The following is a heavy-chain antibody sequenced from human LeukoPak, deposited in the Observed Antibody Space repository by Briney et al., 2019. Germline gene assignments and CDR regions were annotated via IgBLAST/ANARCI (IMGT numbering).Heavy chain of an antibody. D-gene: IGHD5-12*01. CDR1: GYSISSGYY. V-gene: IGHV4-38-2*01. CDR2: IYHSGST. J-gene: IGHJ4*02. Sequence: SETLSLTCAVSGYSISSGYYWGWIRQPPGKGLEWIGSIYHSGSTYYNPSLKSRVTISVDTSKNQFSLKLSSVTAADTAVYYRASGPPVDIVATILDYWGQGTLVTVSS. CDR3: ASGPPVDIVATILDY.